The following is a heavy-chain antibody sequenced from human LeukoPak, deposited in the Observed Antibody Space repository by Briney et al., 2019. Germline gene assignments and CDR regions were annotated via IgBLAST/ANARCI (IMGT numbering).Heavy chain of an antibody. D-gene: IGHD3-9*01. CDR1: GGTFISYA. CDR2: IIPIVGTA. CDR3: ARENGGYVILSWFDP. V-gene: IGHV1-69*05. J-gene: IGHJ5*02. Sequence: SVKDSFKASGGTFISYASSWVRQAPGQGLEWMGGIIPIVGTANYAKKFQGRVRITTEESTSTAYMELSSLRSEDTAVYYCARENGGYVILSWFDPWGQGTLVTVSS.